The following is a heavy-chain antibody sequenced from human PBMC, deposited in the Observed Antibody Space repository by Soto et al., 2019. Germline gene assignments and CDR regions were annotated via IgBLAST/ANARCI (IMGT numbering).Heavy chain of an antibody. J-gene: IGHJ4*02. CDR2: ISPMFGAA. CDR1: GGTFNTCA. CDR3: AREVQVHTPAFVY. V-gene: IGHV1-69*19. Sequence: QVQLVQSGAEMKKPGSSVKVSCQSSGGTFNTCAMNWVRQAPGQGPEWMGDISPMFGAANYAPKFQGRVTITADESTGTSYMQLSSLTSGDTALYFCAREVQVHTPAFVYWGQGTLVTVSS. D-gene: IGHD3-10*01.